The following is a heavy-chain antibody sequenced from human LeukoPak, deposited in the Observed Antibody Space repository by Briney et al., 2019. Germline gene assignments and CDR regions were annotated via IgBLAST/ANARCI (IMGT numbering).Heavy chain of an antibody. CDR3: ARTPLSVVPAAQAIDY. J-gene: IGHJ4*02. Sequence: ASVKVSCKASGYTFTGYYMHWVRQAPGQGLEWMGWINPNSGGTNYAQKFQGRVTMPRDTSISTAYMELSRLRSDDTAVYYCARTPLSVVPAAQAIDYWGQGTLVTVSS. D-gene: IGHD2-2*01. V-gene: IGHV1-2*02. CDR2: INPNSGGT. CDR1: GYTFTGYY.